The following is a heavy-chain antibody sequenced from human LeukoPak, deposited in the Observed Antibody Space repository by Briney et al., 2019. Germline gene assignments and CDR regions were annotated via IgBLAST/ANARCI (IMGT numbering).Heavy chain of an antibody. Sequence: GGSLRLSCAASGFTFSSYRMNWARQAPGKGLEWVASINHNGNVNYYVDSVKGRFTISRDNAKNSLYLQMSNLRAEDTAAYFCARGGGLDVWGQGATVTVSS. D-gene: IGHD3-16*01. CDR1: GFTFSSYR. CDR3: ARGGGLDV. CDR2: INHNGNVN. V-gene: IGHV3-7*03. J-gene: IGHJ6*02.